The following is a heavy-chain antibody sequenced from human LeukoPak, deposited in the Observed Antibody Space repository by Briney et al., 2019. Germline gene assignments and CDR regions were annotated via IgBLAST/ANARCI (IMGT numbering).Heavy chain of an antibody. CDR3: TTRGKFGKLTTDDY. CDR2: IKSKTDGGTT. D-gene: IGHD3-10*01. Sequence: AGGSLRHSCVASGFTFSNAWRSWVRQAPGKGLEWVGRIKSKTDGGTTDYAAPVKGRFTISRDDPKNTLYLQMNSLKTEDTAVYYCTTRGKFGKLTTDDYWGQGTLVTVSS. V-gene: IGHV3-15*01. CDR1: GFTFSNAW. J-gene: IGHJ4*02.